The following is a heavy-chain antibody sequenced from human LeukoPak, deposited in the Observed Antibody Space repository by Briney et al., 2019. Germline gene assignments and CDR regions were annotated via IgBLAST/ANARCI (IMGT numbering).Heavy chain of an antibody. CDR2: ISSSGSTI. CDR3: ARDDFWSGYVYYMDV. D-gene: IGHD3-3*01. Sequence: GGSLRLSCAASGFTFSDYYMSWIRQAPGKGLELVSYISSSGSTIYYADSVKGRFTISRDNAKNSLYLQINSLRAEDTAVYYCARDDFWSGYVYYMDVWGKGTTVTVSS. J-gene: IGHJ6*03. V-gene: IGHV3-11*04. CDR1: GFTFSDYY.